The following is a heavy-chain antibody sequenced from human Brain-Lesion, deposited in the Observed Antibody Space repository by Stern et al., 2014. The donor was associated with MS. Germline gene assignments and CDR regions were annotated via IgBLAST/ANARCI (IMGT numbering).Heavy chain of an antibody. CDR3: ARTYSSGWYGGHAFDI. D-gene: IGHD6-19*01. CDR2: IYTADSDT. V-gene: IGHV5-51*01. Sequence: VQLGQSGAEVKKPGESLKISCKGSGYRVDNYWIGWVRQKPGKGLEWMGIIYTADSDTRYSPSLQGQVTISADKSISTVYLQWSSLKASDTAMYYCARTYSSGWYGGHAFDIWGQGTMVTVSS. J-gene: IGHJ3*02. CDR1: GYRVDNYW.